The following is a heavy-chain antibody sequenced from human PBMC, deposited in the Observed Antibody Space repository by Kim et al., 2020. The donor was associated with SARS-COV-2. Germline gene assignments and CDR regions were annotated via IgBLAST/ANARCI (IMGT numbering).Heavy chain of an antibody. CDR2: IYPGDSDT. CDR3: ARICDYVWGSYRYTGLGMDV. V-gene: IGHV5-51*01. Sequence: GESLKISCKGSGYSFTSYWIGWVRQMPGKGLEWIGIIYPGDSDTRYSPSFQGQVTISADKSISTAYLQWSSLKASDTAMYYCARICDYVWGSYRYTGLGMDVWGQGTTVTVSS. J-gene: IGHJ6*02. CDR1: GYSFTSYW. D-gene: IGHD3-16*02.